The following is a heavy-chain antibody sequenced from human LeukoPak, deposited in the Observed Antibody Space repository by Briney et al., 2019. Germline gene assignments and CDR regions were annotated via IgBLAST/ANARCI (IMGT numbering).Heavy chain of an antibody. CDR2: IYYSGST. CDR1: GGSISSSSYS. J-gene: IGHJ4*02. CDR3: ARRAMVRGVILFDY. Sequence: SETLSLTCTVSGGSISSSSYSWGWIRQPPGKGLEWIGSIYYSGSTYYNPSLKSRVTISGDTSKNQFSLKLSSVTAADTAVYYCARRAMVRGVILFDYWGQGTLVTVSS. V-gene: IGHV4-39*01. D-gene: IGHD3-10*01.